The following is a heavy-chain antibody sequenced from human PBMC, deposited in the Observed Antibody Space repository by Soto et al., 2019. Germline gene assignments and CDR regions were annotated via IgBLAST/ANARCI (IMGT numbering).Heavy chain of an antibody. V-gene: IGHV4-59*01. J-gene: IGHJ5*02. CDR2: IYYSGTT. Sequence: SETLSLTCTVSGGSISNYYWSWIRQPPGKGLEWIGYIYYSGTTSYNPSLNSRVTMSVDTSKNQFSLKLNSVTAADTAVYYCARESYYGSGATVVGLWGQGTLVTVSS. CDR3: ARESYYGSGATVVGL. D-gene: IGHD3-10*01. CDR1: GGSISNYY.